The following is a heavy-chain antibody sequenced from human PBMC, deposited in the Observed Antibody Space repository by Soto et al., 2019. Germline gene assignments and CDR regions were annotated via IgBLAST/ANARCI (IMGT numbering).Heavy chain of an antibody. J-gene: IGHJ4*02. CDR3: ARAARYCSNGVCLGDFDF. CDR2: LSYDGSNE. V-gene: IGHV3-30-3*01. Sequence: PGGALRPSYARSEFTFSDYAIHWVRQAPGKGLQWVAVLSYDGSNEFYADSVKGRFTISRDNSKNTLYLQMNNLRPEDAAVYYCARAARYCSNGVCLGDFDFWGQGTLVTVSS. D-gene: IGHD2-8*01. CDR1: EFTFSDYA.